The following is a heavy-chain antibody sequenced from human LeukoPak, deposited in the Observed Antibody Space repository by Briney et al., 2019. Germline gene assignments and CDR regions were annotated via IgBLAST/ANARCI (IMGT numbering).Heavy chain of an antibody. CDR3: ARDVYSGSYLYYYYMDV. J-gene: IGHJ6*03. D-gene: IGHD1-26*01. Sequence: SETLSLTCTVSGGSISSYYWSWIRQPAGKGLEWIGRIYTSGSTNYNPSLKSRVTMSVDTSKNQFSLKLSSVTAADTAVYYCARDVYSGSYLYYYYMDVWGKGTTVTVSS. CDR2: IYTSGST. CDR1: GGSISSYY. V-gene: IGHV4-4*07.